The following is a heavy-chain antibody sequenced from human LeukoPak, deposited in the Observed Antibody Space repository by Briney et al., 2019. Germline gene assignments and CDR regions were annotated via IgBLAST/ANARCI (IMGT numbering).Heavy chain of an antibody. D-gene: IGHD6-13*01. CDR2: ISAYNGNT. J-gene: IGHJ5*02. V-gene: IGHV1-18*01. CDR1: GYTFTSYG. Sequence: GASVKVSCKASGYTFTSYGISWVRQAPGQGLEWMGWISAYNGNTNYAQKLQGRVTMTTDTSTSTAYMELRSLRSDDTAVYYCARPHNKNSSSWYWFDPWGQGTLVTVPS. CDR3: ARPHNKNSSSWYWFDP.